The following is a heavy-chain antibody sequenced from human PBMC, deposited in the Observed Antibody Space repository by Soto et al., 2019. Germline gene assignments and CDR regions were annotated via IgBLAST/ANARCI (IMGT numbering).Heavy chain of an antibody. CDR1: GFTFSGYW. CDR3: ASAAV. J-gene: IGHJ1*01. D-gene: IGHD2-15*01. CDR2: INVDGSEK. V-gene: IGHV3-7*05. Sequence: EVQLVESGGGLVQPGGSLRLSCAASGFTFSGYWMSWVRQAPGKGLEWVANINVDGSEKNYVDSVKGRFTISRDNAKNSVYPQMDSLRAEDTGVYYCASAAVRGQGTPVTVSS.